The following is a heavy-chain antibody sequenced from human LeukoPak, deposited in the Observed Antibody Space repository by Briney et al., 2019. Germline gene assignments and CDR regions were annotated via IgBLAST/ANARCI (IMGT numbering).Heavy chain of an antibody. J-gene: IGHJ5*02. D-gene: IGHD6-13*01. V-gene: IGHV1-8*01. CDR2: MNPNRGNT. CDR1: GYTFTSYD. CDR3: ARTGSSWYGWFDP. Sequence: GASVKVSCKASGYTFTSYDINWVRQATGQGLEWMGWMNPNRGNTGYAQKFQGRVTMTRNTSISTAYMELSSLRSEDTAVYYCARTGSSWYGWFDPWGQGTLVTVSS.